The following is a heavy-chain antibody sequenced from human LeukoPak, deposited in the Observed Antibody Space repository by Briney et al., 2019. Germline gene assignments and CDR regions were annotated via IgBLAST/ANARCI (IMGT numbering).Heavy chain of an antibody. V-gene: IGHV1-18*01. Sequence: ASVKVSCKASGYTFTSYGISWVRQAPGQGLEWMGWISAYNGNTNYAQKLQGRVTMTTDTSTSTAYMELRSLRSDDTAVYYCARSLLGYCSGGSCLDWFDPWGQGTLVTVSS. CDR1: GYTFTSYG. CDR3: ARSLLGYCSGGSCLDWFDP. D-gene: IGHD2-15*01. J-gene: IGHJ5*02. CDR2: ISAYNGNT.